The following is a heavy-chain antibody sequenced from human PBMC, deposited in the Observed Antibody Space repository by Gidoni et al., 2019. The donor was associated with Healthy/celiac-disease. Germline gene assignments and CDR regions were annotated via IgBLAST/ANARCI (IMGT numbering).Heavy chain of an antibody. Sequence: QVQLVQSGAEVKKPGSSVKVSCKASGGTFSSYAISWVRQAPGQGLEWMGGISPIFGTANYEQKFQGRVTITADEATSTAYMELSSLRSEDTAVYYCARDAIAAAGTELVGGGWGQGTLVTVSS. CDR1: GGTFSSYA. V-gene: IGHV1-69*01. D-gene: IGHD6-13*01. CDR3: ARDAIAAAGTELVGGG. J-gene: IGHJ4*02. CDR2: ISPIFGTA.